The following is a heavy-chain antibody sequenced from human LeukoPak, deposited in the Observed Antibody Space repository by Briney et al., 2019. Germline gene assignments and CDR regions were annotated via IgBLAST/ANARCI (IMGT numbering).Heavy chain of an antibody. CDR2: IYDDNT. V-gene: IGHV3-23*01. D-gene: IGHD3-10*01. Sequence: GGSLRLSCAASGFTVSAYAMAWIRQAPGKGLEWVSTIYDDNTYYADSVKGRFAISTDNSKNTLYLQMNSLRVEDTAVYFCAARKVRGVWFYLDYWGQGTLVTVSS. CDR3: AARKVRGVWFYLDY. CDR1: GFTVSAYA. J-gene: IGHJ4*02.